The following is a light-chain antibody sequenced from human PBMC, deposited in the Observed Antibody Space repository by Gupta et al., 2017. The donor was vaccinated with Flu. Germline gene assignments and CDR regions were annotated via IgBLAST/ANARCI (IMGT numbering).Light chain of an antibody. CDR3: QQYSSYMWT. CDR2: KTS. J-gene: IGKJ1*01. Sequence: DFQMTHSPSTLSASVGDRVMITCQASQRLSASLAWYQQKPGKAPKLLIYKTSNLQNGVPSRFSGRGSGTEFTPTISSLQPDDFATYYCQQYSSYMWTFGQGTKVEIK. V-gene: IGKV1-5*03. CDR1: QRLSAS.